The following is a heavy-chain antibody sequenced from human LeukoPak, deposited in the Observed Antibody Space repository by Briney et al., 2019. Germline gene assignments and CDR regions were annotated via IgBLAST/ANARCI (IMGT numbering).Heavy chain of an antibody. CDR1: YA. CDR2: IIPIFGTA. V-gene: IGHV1-69*01. D-gene: IGHD6-19*01. Sequence: YAXSWVRQAPGXGLEWMGGIIPIFGTANYAQKFQGRVTITADESTSTAYMELSSLRSEDTAVYYCARPKTVAGQYYFDYWGQGTLVTVSS. CDR3: ARPKTVAGQYYFDY. J-gene: IGHJ4*02.